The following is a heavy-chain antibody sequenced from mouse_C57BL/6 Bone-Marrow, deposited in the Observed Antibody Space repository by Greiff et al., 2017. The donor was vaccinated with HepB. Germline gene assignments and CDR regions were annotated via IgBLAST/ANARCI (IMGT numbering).Heavy chain of an antibody. V-gene: IGHV5-4*01. CDR3: ASLTYYFDY. Sequence: EVQGVESGGGLVKPGGSLKLSCAASGFTFSSYAMSWVRQTPEKRLEWVATISDGGSYTYYPDNVKGRFTISRDNAKNNLYLQMSHLKSEDTAMYYCASLTYYFDYWGQGTTLTVSS. CDR1: GFTFSSYA. D-gene: IGHD1-1*01. CDR2: ISDGGSYT. J-gene: IGHJ2*01.